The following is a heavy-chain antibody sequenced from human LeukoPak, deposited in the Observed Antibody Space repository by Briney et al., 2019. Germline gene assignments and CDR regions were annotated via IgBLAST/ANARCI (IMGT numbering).Heavy chain of an antibody. CDR3: ARDPEAQYYDFWSGYFDY. CDR2: IIPIFVTA. V-gene: IGHV1-69*13. D-gene: IGHD3-3*01. J-gene: IGHJ4*02. CDR1: GGTFSSYA. Sequence: SVKVSCKASGGTFSSYAISWVRQAPGQGLEWMGGIIPIFVTANCAQKFQGRVTITADESTSTAYMELSSLRSEDTAVYYCARDPEAQYYDFWSGYFDYWGQGTLVTVSS.